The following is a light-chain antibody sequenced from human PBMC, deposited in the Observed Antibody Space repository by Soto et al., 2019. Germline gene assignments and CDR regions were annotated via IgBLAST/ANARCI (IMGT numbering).Light chain of an antibody. Sequence: EIVMTQSPATLSVSPGERATLPCRASQSVSSNLAWYQQKPGQAPRLLIYGASTRATGIPARFSGSGSGTEFTLTISSLQSEDFAVYYCPQYNNWPLTFGGGTKVEIK. CDR2: GAS. J-gene: IGKJ4*01. CDR1: QSVSSN. V-gene: IGKV3-15*01. CDR3: PQYNNWPLT.